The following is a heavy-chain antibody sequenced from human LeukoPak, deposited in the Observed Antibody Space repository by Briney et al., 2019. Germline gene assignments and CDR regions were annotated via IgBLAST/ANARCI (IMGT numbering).Heavy chain of an antibody. CDR3: AKDRRGVRGVIDY. CDR1: GFTFSSYA. Sequence: GGSLRLSCAASGFTFSSYAMSWVRQAPGMGLEWVSAISGSGGSTYYADSVKGRFTISRDNSKNTLYLQMNSLRAEDTAVYYCAKDRRGVRGVIDYWGQGTLVTVSS. V-gene: IGHV3-23*01. D-gene: IGHD3-10*01. CDR2: ISGSGGST. J-gene: IGHJ4*02.